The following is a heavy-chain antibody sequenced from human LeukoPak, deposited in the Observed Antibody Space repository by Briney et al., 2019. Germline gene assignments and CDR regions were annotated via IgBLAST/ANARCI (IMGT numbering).Heavy chain of an antibody. CDR3: AMVRGYYYHGLDV. V-gene: IGHV3-74*01. J-gene: IGHJ6*02. CDR1: GFTFSSYW. Sequence: GGSLRLSCAASGFTFSSYWMHWVRQAPGKGLVWVSRINSDGSSTSYADSVKGRFTISRDDAMNTLYLQMNSLRAEDTAVYYCAMVRGYYYHGLDVWGQGTTVTVSS. D-gene: IGHD3-10*01. CDR2: INSDGSST.